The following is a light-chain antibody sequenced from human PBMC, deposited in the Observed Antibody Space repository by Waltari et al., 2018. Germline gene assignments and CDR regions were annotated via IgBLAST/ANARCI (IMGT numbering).Light chain of an antibody. CDR2: KAS. CDR3: HQYKTYAWT. Sequence: DIQMTQSPSTLSASVGDRVTITCRASQRINSWLAWYQHKPGEAPKLLIYKASSLESGVPSRFSGSGSGTEFTLTISSLQPDDFASYYCHQYKTYAWTFGQGTKVEIK. CDR1: QRINSW. J-gene: IGKJ1*01. V-gene: IGKV1-5*03.